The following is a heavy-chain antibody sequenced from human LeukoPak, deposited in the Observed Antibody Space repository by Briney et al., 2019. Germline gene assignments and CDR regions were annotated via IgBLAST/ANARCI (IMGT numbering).Heavy chain of an antibody. CDR2: MNPNSGNT. CDR1: GYTFTSYD. D-gene: IGHD6-6*01. J-gene: IGHJ4*02. CDR3: ARRSSSSRIDY. Sequence: ASVKVSCKASGYTFTSYDINWVRQAAGQGLEWMGWMNPNSGNTGYAQNSQGRVTMTKNTSISTAYMELSSLRSEDTAVYYCARRSSSSRIDYWGQGTLVTVSS. V-gene: IGHV1-8*01.